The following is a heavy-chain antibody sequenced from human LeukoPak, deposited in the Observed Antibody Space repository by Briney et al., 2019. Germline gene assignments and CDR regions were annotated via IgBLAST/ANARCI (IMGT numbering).Heavy chain of an antibody. Sequence: PGGSLRLSCVGSGFSFSSYAMIWVRQAPGKGLEWVSTITASSDSTFYADSVKGRFTISRDDSKNTFYLQMNSLRVEDTAMYYCAKDGSGYFYTFDYWGQGTLVTASS. CDR1: GFSFSSYA. J-gene: IGHJ4*02. CDR3: AKDGSGYFYTFDY. CDR2: ITASSDST. V-gene: IGHV3-23*01. D-gene: IGHD3-22*01.